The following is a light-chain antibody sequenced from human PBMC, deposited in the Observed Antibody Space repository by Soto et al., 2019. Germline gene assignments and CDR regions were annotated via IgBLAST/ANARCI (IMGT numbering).Light chain of an antibody. CDR2: SNN. CDR1: SSNIGSHI. Sequence: QSVLTQPPSASGTPGQRVTISCSGGSSNIGSHIVNWYQQLPGTAPKPLIYSNNQRPSGVPDRFSGSNSGTSASLAISVLQSEDEDDYYCASWDDGLNGWVFGGGTQLTVL. CDR3: ASWDDGLNGWV. J-gene: IGLJ3*02. V-gene: IGLV1-44*01.